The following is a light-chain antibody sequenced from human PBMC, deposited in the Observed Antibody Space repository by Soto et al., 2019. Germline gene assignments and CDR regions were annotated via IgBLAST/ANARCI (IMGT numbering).Light chain of an antibody. J-gene: IGLJ2*01. CDR2: EVN. Sequence: QSALTQPASVSGSPGQSITISCTGTSSDVGSYNLVSWYQQHPGKAPKLMIYEVNKRPSGVYNRFSGSKSGNTASLTISGLQAEDEADYYCCSYAGSYTLGVFGGGTKLTVL. V-gene: IGLV2-23*02. CDR3: CSYAGSYTLGV. CDR1: SSDVGSYNL.